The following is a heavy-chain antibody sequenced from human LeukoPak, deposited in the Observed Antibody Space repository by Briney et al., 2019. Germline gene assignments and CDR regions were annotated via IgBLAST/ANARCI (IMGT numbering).Heavy chain of an antibody. V-gene: IGHV4-4*07. CDR3: ARGLGLAVAGIDY. Sequence: SETLSLTCTVSGGSISSYYWSWIRQPAGKGLEWIGRIYPTGSTNYNPSLKSRVTMSVDASEKQLSLKLSSVTAADTAVYYCARGLGLAVAGIDYWGQGTLVTVSS. D-gene: IGHD6-19*01. CDR1: GGSISSYY. J-gene: IGHJ4*02. CDR2: IYPTGST.